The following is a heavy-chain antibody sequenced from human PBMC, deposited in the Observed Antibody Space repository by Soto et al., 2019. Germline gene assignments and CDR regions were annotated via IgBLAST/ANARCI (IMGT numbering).Heavy chain of an antibody. Sequence: GGSLRLSCAASGFTFSSYGMHWVRQAPGKGLEWVAVIWYDGSNKYYADSVKGRFTISRDNSKNTLYLQMNSLRAEDTAVYYCAREGGSYLILDYRGQRTPVTVSS. D-gene: IGHD1-26*01. V-gene: IGHV3-33*01. CDR1: GFTFSSYG. J-gene: IGHJ4*02. CDR3: AREGGSYLILDY. CDR2: IWYDGSNK.